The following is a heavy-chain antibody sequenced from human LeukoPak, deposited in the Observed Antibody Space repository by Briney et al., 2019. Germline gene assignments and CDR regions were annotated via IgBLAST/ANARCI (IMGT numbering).Heavy chain of an antibody. Sequence: GGSLRLSCVATGFTFSSSWMHWVRQVPGKGLMWVSRISGDGSDTSYADSVEGRFTVSRDNAKNTLFLQMSSLRGDDTAVYYCVKDRSGTYTFDYWGQGTLVTVSS. J-gene: IGHJ4*02. V-gene: IGHV3-74*01. CDR2: ISGDGSDT. D-gene: IGHD1-26*01. CDR3: VKDRSGTYTFDY. CDR1: GFTFSSSW.